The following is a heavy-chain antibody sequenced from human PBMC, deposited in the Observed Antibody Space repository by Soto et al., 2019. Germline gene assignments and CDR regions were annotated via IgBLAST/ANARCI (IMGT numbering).Heavy chain of an antibody. CDR1: GGSFSGYY. CDR2: INHSGST. Sequence: LSLTCAVYGGSFSGYYWSWIRQPPGKGLEWIGEINHSGSTNYNPSLKSRVTISVDTSKNQFSLKLSSVTAADTAVYYCALTYYYGSGSLGYFDYWGQGTLVTVSS. V-gene: IGHV4-34*01. D-gene: IGHD3-10*01. J-gene: IGHJ4*02. CDR3: ALTYYYGSGSLGYFDY.